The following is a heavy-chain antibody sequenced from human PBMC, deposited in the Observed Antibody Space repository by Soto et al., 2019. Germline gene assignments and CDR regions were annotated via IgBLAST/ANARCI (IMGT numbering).Heavy chain of an antibody. CDR1: GFTFSNAW. CDR2: IKSKTDGGTT. D-gene: IGHD4-17*01. V-gene: IGHV3-15*07. CDR3: TTRGCGGDYAGGTACTYYFDY. J-gene: IGHJ4*02. Sequence: GSLRLSCAASGFTFSNAWMNWVRQAPGKGLEWVGRIKSKTDGGTTDYAAPVKGRFTISRDDSKNTLYLQMNGLKTEDTAVYYCTTRGCGGDYAGGTACTYYFDYWGQGTLVTVSS.